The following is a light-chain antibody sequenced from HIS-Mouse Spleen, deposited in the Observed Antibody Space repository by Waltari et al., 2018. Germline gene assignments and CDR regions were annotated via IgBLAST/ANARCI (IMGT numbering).Light chain of an antibody. CDR2: AAS. CDR3: QKYNSAPPYT. CDR1: QGISNY. V-gene: IGKV1-27*01. Sequence: DIQMTQSPSSLSASVGDRVPITCRASQGISNYLAWYQQKPGKVPKLLIYAASTLQSGVPSRFSGSGSGTDFTLTISSLQPEDVATYYCQKYNSAPPYTFGQGTKVEIK. J-gene: IGKJ1*01.